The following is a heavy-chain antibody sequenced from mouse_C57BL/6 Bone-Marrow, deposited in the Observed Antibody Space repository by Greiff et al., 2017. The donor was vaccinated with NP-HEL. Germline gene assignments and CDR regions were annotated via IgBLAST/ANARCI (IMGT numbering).Heavy chain of an antibody. J-gene: IGHJ4*01. V-gene: IGHV1-26*01. CDR2: INPNNGGT. CDR3: ARFITTVVATPYYAMDY. Sequence: EVQLQQSGPELVKPGASVKISCKASGYTFTDYYMNWVKQSHGKSLEWIGDINPNNGGTSYNQKFKGKATLTVDKSSSTAYMELRSLTSEDSAVYYCARFITTVVATPYYAMDYWGQGTSVTVSS. D-gene: IGHD1-1*01. CDR1: GYTFTDYY.